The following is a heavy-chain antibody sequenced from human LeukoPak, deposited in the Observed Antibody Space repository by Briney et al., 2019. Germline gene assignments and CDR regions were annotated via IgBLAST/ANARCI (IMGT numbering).Heavy chain of an antibody. CDR3: ARVTMTTVTTDAFDI. J-gene: IGHJ3*02. CDR2: IKQDGSQK. CDR1: GFTFGTYW. V-gene: IGHV3-7*01. D-gene: IGHD4-17*01. Sequence: GGSLRLSCAASGFTFGTYWMSWVRQAPGKGLEWVANIKQDGSQKYSVDSVKGRFTISRDNAKNSLYLQMNSLRAEDTAVYYCARVTMTTVTTDAFDIWGQGTMVTVSS.